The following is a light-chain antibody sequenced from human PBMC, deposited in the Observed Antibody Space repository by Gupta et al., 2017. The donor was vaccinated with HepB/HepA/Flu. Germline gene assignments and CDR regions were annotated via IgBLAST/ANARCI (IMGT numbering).Light chain of an antibody. V-gene: IGLV3-19*01. J-gene: IGLJ2*01. CDR1: SLRKYY. CDR2: GKN. CDR3: NSRDSSADHPGV. Sequence: SSELTQDPAVSVALGQTVRITCQGDSLRKYYASWYQQKPGQAPVVVIHGKNNRPSGIPDRFSGSRSGNTASLTITGAQAEDEADYYCNSRDSSADHPGVFGGGTKVTVL.